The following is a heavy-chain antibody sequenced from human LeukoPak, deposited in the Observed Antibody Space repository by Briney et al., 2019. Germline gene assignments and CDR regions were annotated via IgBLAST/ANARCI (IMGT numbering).Heavy chain of an antibody. CDR2: IYPDDSDT. J-gene: IGHJ4*02. V-gene: IGHV5-51*01. D-gene: IGHD5-12*01. CDR1: AYSFTSYW. CDR3: ARHIGYSAWNPDY. Sequence: GESLKISCKASAYSFTSYWIGWVRQMPGKNLVWMGTIYPDDSDTRYSPSFQGHVTISSDKSISTAFLQWSNLMASDTAMYYCARHIGYSAWNPDYWGQGALVTVSS.